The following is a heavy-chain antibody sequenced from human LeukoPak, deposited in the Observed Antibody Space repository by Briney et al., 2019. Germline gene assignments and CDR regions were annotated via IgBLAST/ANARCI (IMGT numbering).Heavy chain of an antibody. Sequence: GESLKISCKGSGYSFTNYWIGWVRQMPGKGLEWMGIIYPGDSDTRYSPSFQGQVTISADKSISTAYLQWSSLKASDTAMYYCARHHPPPGVAHLYFASWARGPLVTAS. V-gene: IGHV5-51*01. CDR3: ARHHPPPGVAHLYFAS. CDR1: GYSFTNYW. J-gene: IGHJ4*02. CDR2: IYPGDSDT.